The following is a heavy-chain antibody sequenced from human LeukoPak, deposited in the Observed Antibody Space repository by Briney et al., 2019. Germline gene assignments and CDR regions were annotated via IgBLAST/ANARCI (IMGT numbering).Heavy chain of an antibody. V-gene: IGHV4-59*01. CDR2: IYYSGRT. J-gene: IGHJ3*02. CDR3: ASGKWELDAFDI. D-gene: IGHD1-26*01. Sequence: SETLSLTCTVSGGSISSSYWSWIRQPPGKGLEWIGYIYYSGRTNYKPSLKSRVTISVDTSKKQFSLKLSSVTAADTAVYYCASGKWELDAFDIWGQGTMVTVSS. CDR1: GGSISSSY.